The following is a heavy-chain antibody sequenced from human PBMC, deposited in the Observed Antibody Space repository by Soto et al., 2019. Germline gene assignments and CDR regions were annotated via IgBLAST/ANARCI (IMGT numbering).Heavy chain of an antibody. Sequence: GGSLRLSCAASGFTFRTYAMNWVRQAPGKGLEWISAISGSGSFTHYADSVRGRFTISRDNSQNQLYLQMNNLRGDDTAMYYCAKIPTGSGSSKFDYWGQRIQVTVSS. CDR2: ISGSGSFT. J-gene: IGHJ4*02. V-gene: IGHV3-23*01. CDR1: GFTFRTYA. CDR3: AKIPTGSGSSKFDY. D-gene: IGHD3-10*01.